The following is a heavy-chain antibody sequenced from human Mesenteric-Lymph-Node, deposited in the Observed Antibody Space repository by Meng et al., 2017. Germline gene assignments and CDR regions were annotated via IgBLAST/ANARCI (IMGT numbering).Heavy chain of an antibody. J-gene: IGHJ4*02. V-gene: IGHV3-21*04. D-gene: IGHD1-26*01. CDR2: ISSSSSYI. CDR3: AKDTGWELQLHPYYFDY. Sequence: GGSLRLSCAASGFTFSSYSMNWVRQAPGKGLEWVSSISSSSSYIYYADSVKGRFTISRDNAKNSLYLQMNSLRAEDTALYYCAKDTGWELQLHPYYFDYWGQGTLVTVSS. CDR1: GFTFSSYS.